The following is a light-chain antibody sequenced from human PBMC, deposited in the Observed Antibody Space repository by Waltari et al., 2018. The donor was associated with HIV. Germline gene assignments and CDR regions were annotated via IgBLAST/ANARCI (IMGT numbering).Light chain of an antibody. Sequence: QPVLTQPPSASGPLGASVKLTCTLSSGHSSNAIAWHQQQPEYGPRFLMKVNSDGSHNRGAGIPDRFSGSTYGAERYLTISSLQSEDEADYYCQTWGTGIAVFGGGTKLTVL. CDR2: VNSDGSH. CDR1: SGHSSNA. V-gene: IGLV4-69*01. J-gene: IGLJ3*02. CDR3: QTWGTGIAV.